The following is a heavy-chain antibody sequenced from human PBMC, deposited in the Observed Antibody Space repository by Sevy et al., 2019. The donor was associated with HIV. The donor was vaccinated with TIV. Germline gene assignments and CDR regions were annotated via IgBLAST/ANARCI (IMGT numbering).Heavy chain of an antibody. CDR3: ASMEGYSYGYKDRPWYYYYYGMDV. CDR1: GFTFSSYA. D-gene: IGHD5-18*01. V-gene: IGHV3-30*04. J-gene: IGHJ6*02. Sequence: GGSLRLSCAASGFTFSSYAMHWVRQAPGKGLEWVAVISYDGSNKYYADSVKGGFTISRDNSKNTLYLQMKSLGAEETADYYCASMEGYSYGYKDRPWYYYYYGMDVWGQGTTVTVSS. CDR2: ISYDGSNK.